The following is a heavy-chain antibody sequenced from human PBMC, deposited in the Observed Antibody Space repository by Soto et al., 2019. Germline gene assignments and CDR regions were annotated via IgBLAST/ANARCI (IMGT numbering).Heavy chain of an antibody. CDR1: GFTFSSYW. V-gene: IGHV3-74*01. D-gene: IGHD6-13*01. CDR2: INSDGSST. J-gene: IGHJ6*02. Sequence: GGSLRLSCAASGFTFSSYWMHWVRQAPGKGLVWVSRINSDGSSTSYADSVKGRFTISRDNAKNTLYLQMNSLRAEDTAVYYCARDHYYSSSWRNYYVMDVWGQGTTVTVSS. CDR3: ARDHYYSSSWRNYYVMDV.